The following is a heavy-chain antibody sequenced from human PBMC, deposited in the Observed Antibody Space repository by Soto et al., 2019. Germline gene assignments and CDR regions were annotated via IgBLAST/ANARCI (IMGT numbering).Heavy chain of an antibody. CDR2: IYYSGST. Sequence: SETLSLTCTVSGGSISSYYWSWIRQPPGKGLEWIGYIYYSGSTNYNPSLKSRVTISVDTSKNQFSLKLSSVTAADTAVYYCARAPPPYSSPLDVWGKGTTVTVSS. CDR3: ARAPPPYSSPLDV. CDR1: GGSISSYY. J-gene: IGHJ6*04. V-gene: IGHV4-59*01. D-gene: IGHD6-13*01.